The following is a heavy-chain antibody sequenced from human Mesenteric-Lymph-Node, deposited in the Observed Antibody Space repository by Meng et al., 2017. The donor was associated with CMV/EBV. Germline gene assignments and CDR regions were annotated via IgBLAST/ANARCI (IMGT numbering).Heavy chain of an antibody. CDR2: IKQDGSEK. J-gene: IGHJ4*02. CDR1: GFTFSSYW. V-gene: IGHV3-7*04. D-gene: IGHD3-3*01. Sequence: GESLKISCAASGFTFSSYWMSWVRQTPGKGLEWVANIKQDGSEKYYVDSVKGRFTISRDNAKNSLYLQMNSLRAEDTAVYYCARGFRFLEWFCDYWGQGTLVTVSS. CDR3: ARGFRFLEWFCDY.